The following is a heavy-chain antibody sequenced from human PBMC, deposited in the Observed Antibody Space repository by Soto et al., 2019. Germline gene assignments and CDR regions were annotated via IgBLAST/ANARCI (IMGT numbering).Heavy chain of an antibody. D-gene: IGHD3-16*01. V-gene: IGHV1-69*13. CDR1: GGTFSSYA. J-gene: IGHJ6*02. Sequence: PVKVSSKASGGTFSSYAINWLRQAPGQVLEWMGGIIPIFATADYAQKFQGRVTITADESTSTAYMELSSLRSEDTAVYYCAQCLLGVNYYYGMDVWGQGTTVTVSS. CDR2: IIPIFATA. CDR3: AQCLLGVNYYYGMDV.